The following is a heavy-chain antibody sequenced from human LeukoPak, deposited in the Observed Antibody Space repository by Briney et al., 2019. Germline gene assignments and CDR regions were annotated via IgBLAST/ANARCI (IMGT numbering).Heavy chain of an antibody. J-gene: IGHJ3*01. Sequence: GASVKVSCKASGGTFTNNALNWVRQARGQGLEWMGGITPLFGSEHYAQRFQGRVTITTDESTSTAYMELSSLTSEDTAVYFCARGRLMVTGFDLWGQGTMVTVSS. CDR2: ITPLFGSE. CDR1: GGTFTNNA. V-gene: IGHV1-69*05. CDR3: ARGRLMVTGFDL. D-gene: IGHD2-8*01.